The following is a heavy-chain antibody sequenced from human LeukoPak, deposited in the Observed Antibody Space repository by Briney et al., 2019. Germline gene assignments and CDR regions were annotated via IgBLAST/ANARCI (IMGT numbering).Heavy chain of an antibody. D-gene: IGHD5/OR15-5a*01. J-gene: IGHJ3*02. CDR3: AVKSTKHTFDI. V-gene: IGHV4-59*08. CDR1: GGSISTYY. CDR2: VYYSGST. Sequence: LSETLSLTCTVSGGSISTYYWSWIRQSPGKGLEWIGSVYYSGSTNYSPSLKSRVRISVDTSKNQFSLELSSVTAADTAVYYCAVKSTKHTFDIWGQGTMVTVSS.